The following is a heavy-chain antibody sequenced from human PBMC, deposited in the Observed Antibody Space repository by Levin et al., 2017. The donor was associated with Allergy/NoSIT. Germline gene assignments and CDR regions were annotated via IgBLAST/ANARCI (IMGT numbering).Heavy chain of an antibody. V-gene: IGHV3-30*18. CDR1: GFTFSSYG. D-gene: IGHD6-19*01. CDR3: AKDLFFRRSSSVFEVPEFVY. Sequence: GESLKISCAASGFTFSSYGMHWVRQAPGKGLEWVAVISYDGSNKYYADSVKGRFTISRDNSKNTLYLQMNSLRAEDTAVYYCAKDLFFRRSSSVFEVPEFVYWGQGTLVTVSS. CDR2: ISYDGSNK. J-gene: IGHJ4*02.